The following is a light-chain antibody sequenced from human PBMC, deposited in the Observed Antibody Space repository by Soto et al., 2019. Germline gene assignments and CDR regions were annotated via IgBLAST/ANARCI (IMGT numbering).Light chain of an antibody. CDR1: TRDVGGYNY. Sequence: QSVLTLSRSVSGSPGQSVIISCTGTTRDVGGYNYISWYQQHPGKAPKLIIYDVTERPSGVPDRFSGSKSGNTASLTISGLQAEDEADYYCCSYAGSYTFIVGGWTKLTVL. J-gene: IGLJ2*01. V-gene: IGLV2-11*01. CDR2: DVT. CDR3: CSYAGSYTFI.